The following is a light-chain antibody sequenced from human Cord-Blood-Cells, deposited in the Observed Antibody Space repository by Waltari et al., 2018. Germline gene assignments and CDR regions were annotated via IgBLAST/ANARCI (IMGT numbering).Light chain of an antibody. Sequence: GDRVTITCRASQSISSYLNWYQQKPGKAPKLMIYAASSLQSGVPSRFSGSGSGTDFTLTISSLQPEDFATYYCQQSYSTPYTFGQGTKLEIK. CDR3: QQSYSTPYT. V-gene: IGKV1-39*01. CDR2: AAS. CDR1: QSISSY. J-gene: IGKJ2*01.